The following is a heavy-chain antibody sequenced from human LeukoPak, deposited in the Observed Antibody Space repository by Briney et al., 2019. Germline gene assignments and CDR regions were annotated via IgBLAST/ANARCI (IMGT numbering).Heavy chain of an antibody. Sequence: GGSLRLSCAASGFTFSSYWMSWVRQAPGKGLEWVANIKQDGSEKYYADSVKGRFTISRDNAKNSLYLQMNSLRAEDTAVYYCARLYGDSTHDFDYWGQGTLVTVSS. V-gene: IGHV3-7*01. CDR2: IKQDGSEK. J-gene: IGHJ4*02. CDR1: GFTFSSYW. CDR3: ARLYGDSTHDFDY. D-gene: IGHD4-17*01.